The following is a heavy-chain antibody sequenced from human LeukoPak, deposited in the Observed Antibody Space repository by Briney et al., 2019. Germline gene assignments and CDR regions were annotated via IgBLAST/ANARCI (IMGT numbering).Heavy chain of an antibody. D-gene: IGHD6-19*01. V-gene: IGHV3-33*01. CDR3: VTSSGWYSAGRKFDY. J-gene: IGHJ4*02. CDR1: GFSFGVYG. CDR2: IGHDGSFK. Sequence: PGGSLRLSCAASGFSFGVYGMHWVRQAPGKGLEWLAVIGHDGSFKKYPDSVKGRFTISRDNSKNTLYLQMNSLRAEDTAVYYCVTSSGWYSAGRKFDYWGQGTLVTVSS.